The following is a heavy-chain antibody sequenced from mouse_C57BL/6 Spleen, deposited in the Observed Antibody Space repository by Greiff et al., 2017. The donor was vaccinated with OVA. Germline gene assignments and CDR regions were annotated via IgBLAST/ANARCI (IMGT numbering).Heavy chain of an antibody. D-gene: IGHD5-1*01. CDR2: IWWDDDK. Sequence: QVTLNESGPGILQPSQTLSLTCSFSGFSLSTFGMGVGWIRQPSGKGLEWLAPIWWDDDKYYNPALKSLLTIPKETSKNQVFLKIANVDTADTATYYCARITSNYFDYWGQGTTLTVSS. CDR1: GFSLSTFGMG. CDR3: ARITSNYFDY. V-gene: IGHV8-8*01. J-gene: IGHJ2*01.